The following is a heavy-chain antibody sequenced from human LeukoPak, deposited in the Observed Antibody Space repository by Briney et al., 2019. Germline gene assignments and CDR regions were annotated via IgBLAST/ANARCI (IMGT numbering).Heavy chain of an antibody. CDR2: IIGNGGST. Sequence: PGGSLRLSCAASGFTFSSYAMSWVRQAPGKGLEWVSTIIGNGGSTFYADSVKGRFTISRDNSKNTLSLQMNSLRVEDTAVYYCARRGSKDEIARYYFGYWGQGTLVTVSS. D-gene: IGHD3-10*01. CDR1: GFTFSSYA. CDR3: ARRGSKDEIARYYFGY. J-gene: IGHJ4*02. V-gene: IGHV3-23*01.